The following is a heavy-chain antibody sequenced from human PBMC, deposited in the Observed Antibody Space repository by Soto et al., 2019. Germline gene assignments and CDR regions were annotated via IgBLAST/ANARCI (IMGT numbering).Heavy chain of an antibody. D-gene: IGHD6-13*01. J-gene: IGHJ4*02. Sequence: SETLSLTCAVSGGSISSSNWWSWVRQPPGKGLEWIGEIYHSGSTNYNPSLKSRVTISVDTSKNQFSLKLSSVTAADTAVYYCARGKTVAAAGPFDYWGQGTLVTVSS. CDR2: IYHSGST. CDR1: GGSISSSNW. CDR3: ARGKTVAAAGPFDY. V-gene: IGHV4-4*02.